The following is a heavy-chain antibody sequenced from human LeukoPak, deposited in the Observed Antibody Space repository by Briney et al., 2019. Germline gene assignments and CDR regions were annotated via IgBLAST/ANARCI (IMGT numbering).Heavy chain of an antibody. D-gene: IGHD2-2*01. CDR1: GFTFSSYA. CDR3: AKMGGCWYAPEDLDN. J-gene: IGHJ4*02. CDR2: ISGGGGRT. Sequence: PGGCLRLSCAASGFTFSSYAMSWVHQAPGKGLEWVSAISGGGGRTYYADSGKGRYTKSRHNTKTTPYMQMNSLRDEDTAVYYCAKMGGCWYAPEDLDNWGQGTLVTVSS. V-gene: IGHV3-23*01.